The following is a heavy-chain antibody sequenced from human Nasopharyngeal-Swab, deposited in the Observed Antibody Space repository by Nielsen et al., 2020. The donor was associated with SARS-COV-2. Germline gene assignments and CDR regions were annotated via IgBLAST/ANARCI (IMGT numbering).Heavy chain of an antibody. CDR1: VFAFSSYS. V-gene: IGHV3-21*05. Sequence: GSLKISCAASVFAFSSYSMNWFRQAPGKGLEWISYIGGDGNYKQYADSVEGRLTISRDNAKNSLYLQINSLRAEDTAVYYCVRDSAWAFDIWGQGTMVTVSS. CDR2: IGGDGNYK. J-gene: IGHJ3*02. CDR3: VRDSAWAFDI.